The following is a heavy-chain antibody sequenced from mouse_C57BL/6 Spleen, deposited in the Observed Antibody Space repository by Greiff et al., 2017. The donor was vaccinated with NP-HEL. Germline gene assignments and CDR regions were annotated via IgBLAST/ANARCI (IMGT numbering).Heavy chain of an antibody. J-gene: IGHJ2*01. D-gene: IGHD1-1*01. V-gene: IGHV14-4*01. CDR3: TLTTVVPSY. Sequence: VQLQQSGAELVRPGASVKLSCTASGFNIKDDYMHWVKQRPEQGLEWIGWLDPENGDTEYASKFQGKATITADTSSNTAYLQLSSLTSEDTAVYYCTLTTVVPSYWGQGTTLTVSS. CDR2: LDPENGDT. CDR1: GFNIKDDY.